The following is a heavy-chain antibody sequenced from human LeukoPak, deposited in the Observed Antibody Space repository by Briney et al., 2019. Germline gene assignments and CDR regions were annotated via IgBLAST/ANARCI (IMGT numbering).Heavy chain of an antibody. CDR1: GFSLSTSGVG. Sequence: SGPTLVKPTQTLTLTCTFSGFSLSTSGVGVGWIRQPPGKALEWLGLIYWDDDKRYSPSLKRRLTITKDTSKNQVVLTMTNMDPVDTATYYGAHRGPGGLYVLFDYWGQGTLVTVSS. CDR3: AHRGPGGLYVLFDY. CDR2: IYWDDDK. J-gene: IGHJ4*02. V-gene: IGHV2-5*02. D-gene: IGHD2-2*02.